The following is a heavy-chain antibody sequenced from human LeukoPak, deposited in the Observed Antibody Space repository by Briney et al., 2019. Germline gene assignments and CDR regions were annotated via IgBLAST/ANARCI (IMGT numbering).Heavy chain of an antibody. Sequence: KPSETLSLTCTVSGGSISSYYWSWIRQPPGKGLEWIGYIYYSGSTNYNPSLKSRVTISVDTSKNQFPLKLSSVTAADTAVYYCARALGGAMGYWGQGTLVTVSS. J-gene: IGHJ4*02. D-gene: IGHD3-16*01. V-gene: IGHV4-59*01. CDR3: ARALGGAMGY. CDR1: GGSISSYY. CDR2: IYYSGST.